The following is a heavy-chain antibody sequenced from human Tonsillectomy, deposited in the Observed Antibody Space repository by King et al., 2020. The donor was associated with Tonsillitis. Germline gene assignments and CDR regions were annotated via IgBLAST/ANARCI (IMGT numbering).Heavy chain of an antibody. J-gene: IGHJ4*02. CDR1: GYTFTTYW. Sequence: QLVQSGAEVKKPGESLKISCKGSGYTFTTYWIGWVRQMPGKGLEWMGIIYPGDSDTSYSPSFQGQVTISADKSISTAYLQWNSLKASDTAMYYCARCPLSSISGSYSFWGQGTLVTVSS. CDR3: ARCPLSSISGSYSF. CDR2: IYPGDSDT. D-gene: IGHD1-26*01. V-gene: IGHV5-51*01.